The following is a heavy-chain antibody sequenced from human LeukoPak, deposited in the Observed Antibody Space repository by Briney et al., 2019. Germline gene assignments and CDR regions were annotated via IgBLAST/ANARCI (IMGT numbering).Heavy chain of an antibody. V-gene: IGHV4-34*01. CDR3: ASLTMVRGVIIADY. D-gene: IGHD3-10*01. CDR1: GGSFSGYY. CDR2: INHSGST. Sequence: SETLSLTCAVYGGSFSGYYWSWIRQPPGKGLEWIGEINHSGSTNYNPSLKGRVTISVDTSKNQFSLKLSSVTAADTAVYYCASLTMVRGVIIADYWGQGTLVTVSS. J-gene: IGHJ4*02.